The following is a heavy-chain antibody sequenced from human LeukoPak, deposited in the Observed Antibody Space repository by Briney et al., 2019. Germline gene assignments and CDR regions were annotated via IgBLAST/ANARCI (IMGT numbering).Heavy chain of an antibody. CDR2: ISAYNGNT. Sequence: GASVKVSCKASGYTFTSYGISWVRQAPGQGLEWMGWISAYNGNTNYAQKLQGRVTMTTDTSTSTAYMELRSLRSDDTAVYYCARNSSRGYSGYDAEGDYWGQGTLVTVSS. CDR1: GYTFTSYG. J-gene: IGHJ4*02. CDR3: ARNSSRGYSGYDAEGDY. D-gene: IGHD5-12*01. V-gene: IGHV1-18*04.